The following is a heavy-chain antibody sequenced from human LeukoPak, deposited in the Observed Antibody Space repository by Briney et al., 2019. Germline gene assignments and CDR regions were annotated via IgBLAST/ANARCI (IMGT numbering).Heavy chain of an antibody. CDR1: GFSFSDFY. CDR3: ATWRGGYFYCMDV. J-gene: IGHJ6*03. V-gene: IGHV3-11*04. D-gene: IGHD3-16*01. Sequence: GGSLRLSCAASGFSFSDFYMTWIRQAPGKGLEWAAYISSSGGTIHYADSVKGRFTISRDDAKKSVYLQLNSLRIEDTGVYYCATWRGGYFYCMDVWGNGTTVTVSS. CDR2: ISSSGGTI.